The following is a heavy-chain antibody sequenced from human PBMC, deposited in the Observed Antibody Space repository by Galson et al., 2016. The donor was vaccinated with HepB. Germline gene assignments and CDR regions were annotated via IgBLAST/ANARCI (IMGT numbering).Heavy chain of an antibody. J-gene: IGHJ5*02. V-gene: IGHV4-30-2*01. CDR3: ARGQIRWFGP. CDR1: GGSLSSGGHS. Sequence: TLSLTCAVSGGSLSSGGHSWRWIRQPPGKGLEFIGYIYYSGSTYYNPSLKSRVTISIDRSKNQFSLKLSAVTAADTAVYYCARGQIRWFGPWGQGALVTVSS. CDR2: IYYSGST.